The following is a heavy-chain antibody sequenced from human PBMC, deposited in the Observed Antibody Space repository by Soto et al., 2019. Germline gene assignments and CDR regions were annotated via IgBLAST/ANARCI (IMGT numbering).Heavy chain of an antibody. D-gene: IGHD3-16*01. Sequence: GESLKISCKGSGYSFSTHWVGWVRQMPGKGLEWMGIIYPGDSDARYSPSFKGQVTISVDESTTTAFLQWSSLKASDTAMYFCARSRFDNVWGTSGYFDSCGQGILFTVSS. CDR3: ARSRFDNVWGTSGYFDS. CDR1: GYSFSTHW. CDR2: IYPGDSDA. J-gene: IGHJ4*02. V-gene: IGHV5-51*01.